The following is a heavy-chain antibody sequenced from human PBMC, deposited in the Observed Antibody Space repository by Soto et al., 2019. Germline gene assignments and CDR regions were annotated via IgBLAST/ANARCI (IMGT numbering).Heavy chain of an antibody. CDR3: ERTTGAYGMDV. CDR1: GFSLSTSGVG. V-gene: IGHV2-5*02. Sequence: QITLKESGPTLVKPTQTLTLTCTFSGFSLSTSGVGVGWIRQPPGKALEWLALIYWDDDKRYSPSLKSGHTXTXXTSQTQVVLTMTNMDPVDTATYYCERTTGAYGMDVWGQGTTVTVSS. J-gene: IGHJ6*02. CDR2: IYWDDDK. D-gene: IGHD1-1*01.